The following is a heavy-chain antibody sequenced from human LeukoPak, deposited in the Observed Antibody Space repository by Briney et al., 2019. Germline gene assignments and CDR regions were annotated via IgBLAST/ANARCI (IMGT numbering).Heavy chain of an antibody. J-gene: IGHJ4*02. V-gene: IGHV4-61*02. Sequence: PSETLSLTCTVSGGSISSGSYYWSWIRQPAGKGLEWIGRIYTSGSTNYNPSLKSRVIISVVTSKNQFSLKLTSVTAADTAVYYCARQTGSGLFILPGGQGTLVTVSS. D-gene: IGHD3/OR15-3a*01. CDR2: IYTSGST. CDR1: GGSISSGSYY. CDR3: ARQTGSGLFILP.